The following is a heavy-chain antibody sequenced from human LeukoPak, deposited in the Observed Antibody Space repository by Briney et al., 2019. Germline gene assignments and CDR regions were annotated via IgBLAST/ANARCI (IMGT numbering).Heavy chain of an antibody. D-gene: IGHD2-21*01. CDR1: GGSISSSSYY. CDR3: AKRAHYSKQDAFDI. V-gene: IGHV4-39*07. Sequence: SQTLSLTCTVSGGSISSSSYYWGWIRQPPGKGLEWIGSIYYSGSTCYNPSLKSRVTISVDTSKNQFSLKLSSVTAADTAVYYCAKRAHYSKQDAFDIWGQGTMVTVSS. J-gene: IGHJ3*02. CDR2: IYYSGST.